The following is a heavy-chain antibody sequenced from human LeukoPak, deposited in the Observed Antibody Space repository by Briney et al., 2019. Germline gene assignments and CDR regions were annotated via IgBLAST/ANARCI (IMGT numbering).Heavy chain of an antibody. V-gene: IGHV4-4*02. CDR1: GGSISSSNW. Sequence: PSGTLSLTCAVSGGSISSSNWWSWVRQPPGKGLEWIGEIYHSGSTNYNPSLKSRVTISVDKSKNQFSLKLSSVTAADTAVYYCARTTMVRGGNFDYWGQGTLVTVSS. CDR3: ARTTMVRGGNFDY. J-gene: IGHJ4*02. D-gene: IGHD3-10*01. CDR2: IYHSGST.